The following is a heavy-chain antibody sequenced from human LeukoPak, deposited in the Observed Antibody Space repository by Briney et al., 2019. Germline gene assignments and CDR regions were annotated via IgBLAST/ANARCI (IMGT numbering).Heavy chain of an antibody. CDR3: ARDPGYSYGNDY. CDR2: ISSSGSTI. CDR1: VFTFSDYY. V-gene: IGHV3-11*01. J-gene: IGHJ4*02. D-gene: IGHD5-18*01. Sequence: GGPLRLSCAASVFTFSDYYMSWIRHAPGKGLLWVSYISSSGSTIYYADSVKGRFTIPRDNAKNSLYLQMNSLRAEDTAVYYCARDPGYSYGNDYWGQGTLVTVSS.